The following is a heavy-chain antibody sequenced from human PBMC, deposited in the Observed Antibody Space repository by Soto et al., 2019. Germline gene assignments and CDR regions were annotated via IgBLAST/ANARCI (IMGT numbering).Heavy chain of an antibody. V-gene: IGHV3-66*01. CDR1: GFAVSSIY. Sequence: EVQLVESGGDLVQPGGSLRLSCAASGFAVSSIYMTWVRQAPGKGLEWVSVIHSGGDTHYADSVRGRFTISRDNSKNTLYLQMNSLRAEDTAVYYCARSRTGTTYGGMDVWGQGTMVTVSS. CDR3: ARSRTGTTYGGMDV. D-gene: IGHD1-7*01. CDR2: IHSGGDT. J-gene: IGHJ6*02.